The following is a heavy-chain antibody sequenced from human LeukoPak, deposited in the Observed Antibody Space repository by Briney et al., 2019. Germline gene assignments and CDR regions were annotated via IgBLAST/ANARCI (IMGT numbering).Heavy chain of an antibody. V-gene: IGHV4-39*07. CDR2: IYYSGST. D-gene: IGHD3-10*01. CDR1: GGSISSSSYY. J-gene: IGHJ6*02. Sequence: TSETLSLTCTVSGGSISSSSYYWGWIRQPPGKGLEWIGSIYYSGSTYYNPSLKSRVTISVDTSKNQFSLKLSSVTAADTAVYYCARDEGRGAPSLGYGMDVWGQGTTVTVSS. CDR3: ARDEGRGAPSLGYGMDV.